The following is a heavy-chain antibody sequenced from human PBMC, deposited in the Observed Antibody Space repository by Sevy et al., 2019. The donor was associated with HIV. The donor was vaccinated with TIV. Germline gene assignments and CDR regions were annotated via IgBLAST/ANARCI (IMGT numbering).Heavy chain of an antibody. CDR2: ISGIGGST. Sequence: GGSLRLSCAASGFTFSSYAMSWVRQAPGKGLEWVPAISGIGGSTSYADSVKGRFTTSRDNSKNTLYLQMNSLRAEDTAVYYCAKLVGARPDEYFQHWGQGTLVTVSS. CDR1: GFTFSSYA. D-gene: IGHD1-26*01. J-gene: IGHJ1*01. V-gene: IGHV3-23*01. CDR3: AKLVGARPDEYFQH.